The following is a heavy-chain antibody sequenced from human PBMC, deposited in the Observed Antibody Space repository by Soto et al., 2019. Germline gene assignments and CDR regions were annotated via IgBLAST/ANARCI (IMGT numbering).Heavy chain of an antibody. V-gene: IGHV4-34*01. J-gene: IGHJ4*02. CDR1: GGSFSGYY. Sequence: QVQLQQWGAGLLKPSETLSLTCAVYGGSFSGYYWSWIRQPPGKGLEWIGEINHSGSTNYNPSLTSRVTISVDTSMNQFSLKLSLVPAADTAVYYCARADMLLGAAAGTRYFDYWGQGTLVTVSS. CDR2: INHSGST. CDR3: ARADMLLGAAAGTRYFDY. D-gene: IGHD6-13*01.